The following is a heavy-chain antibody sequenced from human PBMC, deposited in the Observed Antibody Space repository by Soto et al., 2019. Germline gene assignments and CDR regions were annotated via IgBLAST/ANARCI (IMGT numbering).Heavy chain of an antibody. CDR2: ISAYNGNT. J-gene: IGHJ4*02. CDR1: GYTFTSYG. CDR3: AMRTPPYSSAPDLEDY. D-gene: IGHD6-25*01. V-gene: IGHV1-18*01. Sequence: QVQLVQSGAEVKKPGASVKVSCKASGYTFTSYGISWVRQAPGQGLEWMGWISAYNGNTNYAQKLQGRVTMTTDTSKSTAYMELRSLRSDDTAVYYCAMRTPPYSSAPDLEDYWGQGTLVTVSS.